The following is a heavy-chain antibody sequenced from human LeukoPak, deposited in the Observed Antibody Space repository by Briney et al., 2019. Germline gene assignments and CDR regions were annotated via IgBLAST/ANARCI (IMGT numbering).Heavy chain of an antibody. CDR2: ISSSGSTI. CDR3: ARRERDVNYSNLAYYYYMDV. D-gene: IGHD4-11*01. Sequence: GGSLRLSCAASGFTFSSYEMNWVRQAPGKGLEWVSYISSSGSTIYYADSVKGRFTISRENAKNSLYLQMNSLRAEDTAVYYCARRERDVNYSNLAYYYYMDVWGKGTTVTVSS. CDR1: GFTFSSYE. V-gene: IGHV3-48*03. J-gene: IGHJ6*03.